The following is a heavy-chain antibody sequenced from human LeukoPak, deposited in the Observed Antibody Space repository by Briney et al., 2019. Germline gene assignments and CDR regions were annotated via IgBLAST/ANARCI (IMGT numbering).Heavy chain of an antibody. CDR1: GASFSDSY. J-gene: IGHJ4*02. CDR3: ARGHQPSGSYLRQTRYYFDY. V-gene: IGHV4-34*01. Sequence: PSESLSLTCAVYGASFSDSYGSWIRQSPGKGVEWIGEFNHSGSTNYNPHLNSRVTISEDTSNNQFSLKLSSVPAADTALYYCARGHQPSGSYLRQTRYYFDYWPQGTLVPLSA. D-gene: IGHD1-26*01. CDR2: FNHSGST.